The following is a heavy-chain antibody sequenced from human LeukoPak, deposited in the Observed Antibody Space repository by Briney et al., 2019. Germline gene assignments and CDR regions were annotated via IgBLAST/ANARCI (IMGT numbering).Heavy chain of an antibody. CDR3: ARDGYSGYGDFDY. J-gene: IGHJ4*02. CDR1: GGTFSSYA. CDR2: IIPIFGTA. V-gene: IGHV1-69*05. D-gene: IGHD5-12*01. Sequence: GASVKVSCKASGGTFSSYAISWVRQAPGQGLEWMGGIIPIFGTANYAQKFQGRVTMTTDTPTSTAYMELRSLRSDDTAVYYCARDGYSGYGDFDYWGQGTLVTVSS.